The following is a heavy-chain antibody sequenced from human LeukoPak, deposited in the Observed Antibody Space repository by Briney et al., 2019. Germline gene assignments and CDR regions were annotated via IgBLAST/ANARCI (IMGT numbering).Heavy chain of an antibody. CDR2: IKSKTDGGTT. Sequence: PGGSLRLSCAASGFTFSSYHMNWVRQAPGKGLEWVGRIKSKTDGGTTDYAAPVKGRFTISRDDSKNTLYLQMNSLKTEDTAVYYCTTDPTGSITGTPLLYYFDYWGQGTLVTVSS. CDR1: GFTFSSYH. J-gene: IGHJ4*02. V-gene: IGHV3-15*01. D-gene: IGHD1-7*01. CDR3: TTDPTGSITGTPLLYYFDY.